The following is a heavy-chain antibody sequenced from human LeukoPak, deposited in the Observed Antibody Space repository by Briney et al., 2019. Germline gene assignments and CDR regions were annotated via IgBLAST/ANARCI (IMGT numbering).Heavy chain of an antibody. CDR3: ARSYVDTGMALDY. CDR1: GFTFSSYE. V-gene: IGHV3-48*03. D-gene: IGHD5-18*01. J-gene: IGHJ4*02. Sequence: PGGSLRLSCAASGFTFSSYEMNWVRQAPGKGLEWVSYISSSGSTIYYADSVKGRFTISRDNAKNSLYLQMNSLRAEDTAVYYCARSYVDTGMALDYWGQGTLVTVSS. CDR2: ISSSGSTI.